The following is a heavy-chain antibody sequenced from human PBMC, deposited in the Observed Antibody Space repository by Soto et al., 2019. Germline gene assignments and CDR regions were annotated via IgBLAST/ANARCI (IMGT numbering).Heavy chain of an antibody. J-gene: IGHJ3*02. CDR1: GDSISRIDYY. Sequence: QVQLQESGPGLVKPSQTLSLTCSVSGDSISRIDYYWTWIRQHPEKGLECIGNIYFRGNTYYSPSLESRLTISVDTSKNQFSLKLTSVTAADTAVYYCAREGGSYDSGGYLIRGAFDIWGQGTMVTVSS. CDR2: IYFRGNT. CDR3: AREGGSYDSGGYLIRGAFDI. V-gene: IGHV4-31*03. D-gene: IGHD3-22*01.